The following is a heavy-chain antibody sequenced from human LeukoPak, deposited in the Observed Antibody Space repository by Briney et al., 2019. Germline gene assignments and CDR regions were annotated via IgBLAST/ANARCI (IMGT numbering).Heavy chain of an antibody. CDR2: ISGSGGST. Sequence: GGSLRLSCAASGFTFSSYAMSWVRQAPGKGLEWVSAISGSGGSTYYADSVKGRFTISRDNSKNTLYLQMNSLRAEDTAVYYCAREANPEYYYDSSGYTEYFQHWGQGTLVTVSS. J-gene: IGHJ1*01. CDR3: AREANPEYYYDSSGYTEYFQH. CDR1: GFTFSSYA. V-gene: IGHV3-23*01. D-gene: IGHD3-22*01.